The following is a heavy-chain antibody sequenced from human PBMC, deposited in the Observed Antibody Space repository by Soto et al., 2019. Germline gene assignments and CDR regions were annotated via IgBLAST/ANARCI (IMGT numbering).Heavy chain of an antibody. V-gene: IGHV1-46*01. Sequence: AAVKVSCKACGCTFTRYYMHWVRQAPGQGLEWMGIINPIGGSTSYAQKFQGRVTMTRDTSTSTVYMELSSLRSEDTAVYYCATPNYYDSSGYYSYYYYGMDVWGQGTTVTVSS. D-gene: IGHD3-22*01. J-gene: IGHJ6*02. CDR1: GCTFTRYY. CDR2: INPIGGST. CDR3: ATPNYYDSSGYYSYYYYGMDV.